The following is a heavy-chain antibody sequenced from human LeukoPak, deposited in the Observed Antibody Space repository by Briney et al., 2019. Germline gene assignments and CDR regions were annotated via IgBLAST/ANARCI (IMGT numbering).Heavy chain of an antibody. D-gene: IGHD3-3*01. J-gene: IGHJ6*02. CDR2: IYTSGST. V-gene: IGHV4-61*02. CDR3: ARAYYDFWRDYYYGMDV. Sequence: SQTLSLTCTVSGGSISSGSYYWSWIRQPAGKGLEWIGRIYTSGSTNYNPSLKSRVTISVDTSKNQFSLKLSSVTAADTAVYYCARAYYDFWRDYYYGMDVWDQGTTVTVSS. CDR1: GGSISSGSYY.